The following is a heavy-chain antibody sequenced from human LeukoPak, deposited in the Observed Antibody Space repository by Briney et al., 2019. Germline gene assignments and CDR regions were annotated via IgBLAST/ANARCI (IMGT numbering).Heavy chain of an antibody. V-gene: IGHV4-4*07. J-gene: IGHJ4*02. CDR2: IYTSGST. Sequence: SETLSLTCTVSGGSISSYYWSWIRQPAGKGLEWIGRIYTSGSTNYNPSLKSRVTMSVDTSMNQFSLKLSSVTAADTAVYYCARLSTVARREYYFDYWGQGTLVTVSS. CDR1: GGSISSYY. CDR3: ARLSTVARREYYFDY. D-gene: IGHD6-19*01.